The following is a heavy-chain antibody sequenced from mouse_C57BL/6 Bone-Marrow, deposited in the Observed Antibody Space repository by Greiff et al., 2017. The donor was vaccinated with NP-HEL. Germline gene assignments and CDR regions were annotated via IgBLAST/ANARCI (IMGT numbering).Heavy chain of an antibody. Sequence: VQLQQSGPVLVKPGASVKMSCKASGYTFTDYYMNWVKQSHGKSLEWIGVINPYNGGTSYNQKFKGKATLTVDKSSSTAYMELNSLTSEDSAVYYCARDEGKGPWFAYWGQGTLVTVSA. CDR3: ARDEGKGPWFAY. CDR1: GYTFTDYY. D-gene: IGHD2-1*01. V-gene: IGHV1-19*01. J-gene: IGHJ3*01. CDR2: INPYNGGT.